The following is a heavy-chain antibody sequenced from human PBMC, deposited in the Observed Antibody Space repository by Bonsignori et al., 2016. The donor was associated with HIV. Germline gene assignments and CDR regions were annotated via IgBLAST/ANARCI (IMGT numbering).Heavy chain of an antibody. CDR2: INHSGST. D-gene: IGHD2-2*02. J-gene: IGHJ6*03. Sequence: VRQMPGKGLEWIGEINHSGSTNYNPSLKSRVTISVDTSKNQFSLKLSSVTAADTAVYYCARGAHCSSTSCYIYYYYYMDVWGKGTTVTVSS. V-gene: IGHV4-34*01. CDR3: ARGAHCSSTSCYIYYYYYMDV.